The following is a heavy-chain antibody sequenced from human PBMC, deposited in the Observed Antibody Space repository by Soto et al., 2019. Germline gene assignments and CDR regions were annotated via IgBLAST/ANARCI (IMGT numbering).Heavy chain of an antibody. CDR2: IYYSGST. V-gene: IGHV4-31*03. Sequence: SETLSLTCTVSGGSISSGGYYWSWIRQHPGKGLEWIGYIYYSGSTYYNPSLKSRVTISVDTSKNQFSLKLSAVTAADTAVYYCARVVPAYYYYGMDVWGQGTTVTVSS. CDR3: ARVVPAYYYYGMDV. CDR1: GGSISSGGYY. J-gene: IGHJ6*02.